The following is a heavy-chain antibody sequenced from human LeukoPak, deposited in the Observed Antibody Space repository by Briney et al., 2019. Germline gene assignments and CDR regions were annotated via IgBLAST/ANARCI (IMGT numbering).Heavy chain of an antibody. V-gene: IGHV3-23*01. CDR3: AKDTGSRAVAGTRFDY. CDR2: ISGIGAST. CDR1: GFTFSSYA. Sequence: GGSLRLSCAASGFTFSSYAMTWVRQAPGKGLEWASTISGIGASTYDADSVKGRFTICRDNSKNTLYLQMNNLRAEDTAVYYCAKDTGSRAVAGTRFDYWGQGTLVTVSS. J-gene: IGHJ4*02. D-gene: IGHD6-19*01.